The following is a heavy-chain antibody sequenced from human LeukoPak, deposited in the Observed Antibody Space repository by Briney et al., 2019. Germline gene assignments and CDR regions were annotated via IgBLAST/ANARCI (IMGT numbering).Heavy chain of an antibody. J-gene: IGHJ4*02. D-gene: IGHD3-22*01. CDR2: IYYSGST. V-gene: IGHV4-61*01. CDR3: ARDVHDSSGYLFDY. Sequence: SETLFLTCTVSGGSVSSGSYYWSWIRQPPGKGLEWIGYIYYSGSTNYNPSLKSRVTISVDTSKNQFSLKLSSVTAADTAVYYCARDVHDSSGYLFDYWGQGTLVTASS. CDR1: GGSVSSGSYY.